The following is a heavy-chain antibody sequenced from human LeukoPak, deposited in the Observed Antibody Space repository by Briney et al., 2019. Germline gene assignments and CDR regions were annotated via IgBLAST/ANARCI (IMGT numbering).Heavy chain of an antibody. CDR3: ASTQQWLAFDY. Sequence: SETLSLTCTVSGGPISSYYWTWIRQPPGKELEGIGCFYHSGSTNYNPSLKSRVTTSVDTSKNQFSLRLSSVTAADTAVYYCASTQQWLAFDYWGQGILVTVSS. J-gene: IGHJ4*02. D-gene: IGHD6-19*01. CDR1: GGPISSYY. CDR2: FYHSGST. V-gene: IGHV4-59*01.